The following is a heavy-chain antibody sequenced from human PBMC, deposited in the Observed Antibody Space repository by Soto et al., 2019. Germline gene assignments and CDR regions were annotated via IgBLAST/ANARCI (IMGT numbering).Heavy chain of an antibody. D-gene: IGHD2-2*01. J-gene: IGHJ6*02. CDR1: GGTFGSYA. CDR2: IIPILNSP. CDR3: AREAPYCTSATCPKFYDMDV. V-gene: IGHV1-69*01. Sequence: QVQLVQSGAEVKKPGSSVKVSCKASGGTFGSYAITWVRRAPGQGLEWLGGIIPILNSPAYAQKFQARVVITADEVSNIAYIELNSLRFDDTAVYYCAREAPYCTSATCPKFYDMDVWGQGTTVTVAS.